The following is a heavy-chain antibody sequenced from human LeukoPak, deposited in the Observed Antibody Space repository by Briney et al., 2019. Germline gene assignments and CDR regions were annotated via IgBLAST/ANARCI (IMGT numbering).Heavy chain of an antibody. V-gene: IGHV4-4*02. Sequence: SETLSLTCAVSGGSISSSNWWSWVRQPPGKGLEWIGEIYHSGSTNYNPSLKSRVTISVDKSKNQFSLKLSSVTAADTAVYYCARLTTVTTYYYGMDVWGQGTTVTVSS. D-gene: IGHD4-17*01. J-gene: IGHJ6*02. CDR1: GGSISSSNW. CDR3: ARLTTVTTYYYGMDV. CDR2: IYHSGST.